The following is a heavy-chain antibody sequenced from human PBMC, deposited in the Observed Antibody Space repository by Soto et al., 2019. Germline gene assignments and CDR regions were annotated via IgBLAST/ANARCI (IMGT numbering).Heavy chain of an antibody. Sequence: GGSLRLSCAASGFTFSSYGMHWVRQAPGKGLEWVAVIWYDGSNKYYADSVKGRFTISRDNSKNTLYLQMNSLRAEDTAVYYCARGFVRGYCSSTSCYPPSYWGQGTLVTVSS. CDR3: ARGFVRGYCSSTSCYPPSY. CDR2: IWYDGSNK. V-gene: IGHV3-33*01. CDR1: GFTFSSYG. J-gene: IGHJ4*02. D-gene: IGHD2-2*01.